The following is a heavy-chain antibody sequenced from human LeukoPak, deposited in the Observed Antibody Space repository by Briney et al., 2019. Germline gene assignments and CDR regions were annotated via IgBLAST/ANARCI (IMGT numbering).Heavy chain of an antibody. CDR3: AKRCSSAWDFDS. J-gene: IGHJ4*02. D-gene: IGHD6-19*01. CDR1: GFTFSTYA. V-gene: IGHV3-23*01. CDR2: LTAATIT. Sequence: GGSLRLSCAASGFTFSTYAMTWVRQAPGKGLEWVATLTAATITYSSGSMKGRFTIARDNSKNTLYLQMNSLKAEDTAVYYCAKRCSSAWDFDSWGQGTLVAVSS.